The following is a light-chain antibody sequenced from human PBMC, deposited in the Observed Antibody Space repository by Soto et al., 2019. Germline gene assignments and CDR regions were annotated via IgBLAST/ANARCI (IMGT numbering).Light chain of an antibody. V-gene: IGKV3-20*01. J-gene: IGKJ3*01. CDR1: QSVSSSY. CDR3: QQYGSPPPFT. CDR2: GAS. Sequence: EIVLTQSPGTLSLSPWERATLSCRASQSVSSSYLAWYQQKPGQAPRLLIYGASSRATGIPDRFSGSGSGTDFPLTISRMEPEDFEVYYCQQYGSPPPFTFGHVTKVDIK.